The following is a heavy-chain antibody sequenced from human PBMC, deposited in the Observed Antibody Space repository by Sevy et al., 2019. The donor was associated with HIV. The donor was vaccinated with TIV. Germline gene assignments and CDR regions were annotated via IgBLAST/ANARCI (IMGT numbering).Heavy chain of an antibody. CDR2: ISVSGGST. Sequence: GGSLRLSCAASGFTFSIYAMSWVRQSPGKGLEWGSAISVSGGSTYYADSVKGRFTISRDNSKNTLYLHMNSLRAEDTAVYYCAKDRGSPRYWGQGTLVTVSS. J-gene: IGHJ4*02. CDR3: AKDRGSPRY. CDR1: GFTFSIYA. V-gene: IGHV3-23*01. D-gene: IGHD6-13*01.